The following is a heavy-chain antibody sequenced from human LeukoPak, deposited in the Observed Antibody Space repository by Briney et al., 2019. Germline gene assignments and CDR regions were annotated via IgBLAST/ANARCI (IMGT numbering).Heavy chain of an antibody. CDR2: ISYDGSNK. CDR1: GFTFSSYV. J-gene: IGHJ4*02. CDR3: AKGSSSWSSYYFDY. V-gene: IGHV3-30-3*01. Sequence: GGSLRLSCAVSGFTFSSYVMHWVRQAPGKGLEWVAVISYDGSNKYYADSVKGRFTISRDNSKNTLYLQMNSLRAEDTAVYYCAKGSSSWSSYYFDYWGQGTLVTVSS. D-gene: IGHD6-13*01.